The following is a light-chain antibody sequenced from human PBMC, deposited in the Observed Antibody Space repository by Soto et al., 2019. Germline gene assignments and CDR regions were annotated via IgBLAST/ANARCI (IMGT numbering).Light chain of an antibody. CDR1: QRVLYSSNKKKY. Sequence: DIVMTQSPDSLAVSLGESSTMNCKSSQRVLYSSNKKKYLAWYQQKPGQPPKLLIYWASTRESGVPDRFSGSGSGTDFTLTISSLQAEDVAVYYCQQYYSNPPMNTFGQGTKLEIK. J-gene: IGKJ2*01. CDR2: WAS. CDR3: QQYYSNPPMNT. V-gene: IGKV4-1*01.